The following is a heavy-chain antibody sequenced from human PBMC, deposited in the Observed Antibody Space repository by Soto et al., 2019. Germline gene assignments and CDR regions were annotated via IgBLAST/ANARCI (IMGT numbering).Heavy chain of an antibody. CDR1: GFTFSSYA. V-gene: IGHV3-23*01. CDR3: AKPVVVVVAASPSPNYYFDY. J-gene: IGHJ4*02. Sequence: GGSLRLSCAASGFTFSSYAMSWVRQAPGKGLEWVSAISGSGGSTYYADSVKGRFTISRDNSKNTLYLQMNSLRAEDTAVYYCAKPVVVVVAASPSPNYYFDYWGQGTLVTVSS. CDR2: ISGSGGST. D-gene: IGHD2-15*01.